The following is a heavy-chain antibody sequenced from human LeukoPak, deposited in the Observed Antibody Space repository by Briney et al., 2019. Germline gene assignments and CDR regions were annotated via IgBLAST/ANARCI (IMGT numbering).Heavy chain of an antibody. V-gene: IGHV3-21*01. J-gene: IGHJ4*02. CDR1: GFTFSTYS. D-gene: IGHD3-22*01. Sequence: PGGSLRLSCAASGFTFSTYSMNWVRQAPGKGLEWVSSISSSSIYIYYTDSVKGRFTTSRDNAKNSLYLQMNSLRAEDTAVYYCARVSYDSSGYLEYFDYWGQGTLVTVSS. CDR2: ISSSSIYI. CDR3: ARVSYDSSGYLEYFDY.